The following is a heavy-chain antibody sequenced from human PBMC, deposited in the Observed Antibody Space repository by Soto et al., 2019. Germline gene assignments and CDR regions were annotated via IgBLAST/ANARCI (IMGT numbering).Heavy chain of an antibody. CDR3: ATTASVYFGWFPGYYGMDV. J-gene: IGHJ6*02. CDR1: GFTFSSYA. V-gene: IGHV3-23*01. CDR2: ISGSGGST. Sequence: GGSLRLSCAASGFTFSSYAMSWVRQAPGKGLEWVSAISGSGGSTYYADSVKGRFTISRDNFKNTLYLQMNSLRAEDTAVYYCATTASVYFGWFPGYYGMDVWGQGTTVTVSS. D-gene: IGHD3-9*01.